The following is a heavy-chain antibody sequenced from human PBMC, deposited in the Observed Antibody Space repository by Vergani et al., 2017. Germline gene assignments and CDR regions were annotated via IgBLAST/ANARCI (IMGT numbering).Heavy chain of an antibody. Sequence: QVQLVQSGAEVKKPGASVTVSCKTSGYTFTAHYIHWVRQAPGQGLEWMGLINPKNGLTKYAQRFQGRVSLTRDTSITTAFMELSSLRSDDTAMYYCTSFPTETSEYYDSTGYYHRFFEKWGQGTLVTVSS. V-gene: IGHV1-2*02. CDR1: GYTFTAHY. J-gene: IGHJ4*02. CDR2: INPKNGLT. CDR3: TSFPTETSEYYDSTGYYHRFFEK. D-gene: IGHD3-16*01.